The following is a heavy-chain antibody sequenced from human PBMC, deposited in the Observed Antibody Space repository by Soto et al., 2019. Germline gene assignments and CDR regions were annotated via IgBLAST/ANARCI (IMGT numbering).Heavy chain of an antibody. Sequence: EVQLVESGGGLVQPGRSLRLSCAASGFTFDDYAMHWVRQAPGKGLEWVSGISWNSGSIGYADSVKGRFTISRDNAKNSLYLQMNSLRAEDTALYYCEKEGTVGYYYGMDVWGQGTTVTVSS. CDR3: EKEGTVGYYYGMDV. V-gene: IGHV3-9*01. J-gene: IGHJ6*02. D-gene: IGHD1-1*01. CDR2: ISWNSGSI. CDR1: GFTFDDYA.